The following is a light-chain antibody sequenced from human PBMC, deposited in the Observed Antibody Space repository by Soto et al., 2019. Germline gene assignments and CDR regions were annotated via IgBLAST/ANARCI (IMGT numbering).Light chain of an antibody. CDR3: QSYDSSLSVV. CDR2: GNS. J-gene: IGLJ2*01. V-gene: IGLV1-40*01. CDR1: SSNIGAGYG. Sequence: QSVLTQPPSVSGAPGQRVTISCAGTSSNIGAGYGVHWYQQLPGRAPKLLIYGNSNRPSGVPDRFSGSKSGTSASLAITGLQAEDEADYYCQSYDSSLSVVFGGGTKLTVL.